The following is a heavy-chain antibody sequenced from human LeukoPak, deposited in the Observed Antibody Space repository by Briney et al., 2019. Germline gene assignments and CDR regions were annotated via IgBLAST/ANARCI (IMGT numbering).Heavy chain of an antibody. V-gene: IGHV1-69*13. CDR2: IIPIFGTA. J-gene: IGHJ4*02. Sequence: SVKVSCKASGYIFTGYCMHWVRQAPGQGLEWMGGIIPIFGTANYAQKFQGRVTITADESTSTAYMELSSLRSEDTAVYYCARELTKYSSGWYSGSGYWGQGTLVTVSS. CDR1: GYIFTGYC. D-gene: IGHD6-19*01. CDR3: ARELTKYSSGWYSGSGY.